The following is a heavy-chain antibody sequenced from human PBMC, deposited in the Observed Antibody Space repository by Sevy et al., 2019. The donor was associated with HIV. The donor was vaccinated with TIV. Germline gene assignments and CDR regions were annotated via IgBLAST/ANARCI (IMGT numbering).Heavy chain of an antibody. J-gene: IGHJ6*02. V-gene: IGHV3-15*01. CDR3: STDPIIVLLVTDGMDV. Sequence: GGSLRLSCAASGFTFYYAWMSWVHQAPGRGLEWVGRIKSKSDGGTTDYAAPVKGRFTISRDDSKNRLYLEMNSLKTEDTAVYYCSTDPIIVLLVTDGMDVWGQGTTVTVSS. CDR2: IKSKSDGGTT. CDR1: GFTFYYAW. D-gene: IGHD2-8*02.